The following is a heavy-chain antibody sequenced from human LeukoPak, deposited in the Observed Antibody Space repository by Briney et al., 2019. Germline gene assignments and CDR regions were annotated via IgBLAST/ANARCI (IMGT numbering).Heavy chain of an antibody. CDR2: IYYSWSN. J-gene: IGHJ4*02. CDR3: ARGLPDYYDSSGYDY. V-gene: IGHV4-30-4*08. CDR1: GGSISSGDYY. D-gene: IGHD3-22*01. Sequence: SQTLSLTCTVSGGSISSGDYYWSWIRQPPGKGLEWFGYIYYSWSNYYNPSLESLVTITVDTSKTQYSLKLSSVTAADTAVYYCARGLPDYYDSSGYDYWGQGTLVTVSS.